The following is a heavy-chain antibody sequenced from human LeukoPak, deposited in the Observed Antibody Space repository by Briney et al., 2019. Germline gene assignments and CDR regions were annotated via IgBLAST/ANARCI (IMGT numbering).Heavy chain of an antibody. CDR3: ARDGNDVMDC. CDR1: GYILTNYG. V-gene: IGHV1-18*01. CDR2: ISSHNDNA. J-gene: IGHJ4*02. D-gene: IGHD3/OR15-3a*01. Sequence: GASVKVSCKASGYILTNYGISWVRQAPGQGLEWVGWISSHNDNAHYAQKFQGRVTMTTDTSTSTVYMELRSLRSDDTAMYYCARDGNDVMDCWGQGTLVTASS.